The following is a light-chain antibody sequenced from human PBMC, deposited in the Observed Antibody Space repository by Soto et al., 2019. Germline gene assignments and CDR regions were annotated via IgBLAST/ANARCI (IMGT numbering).Light chain of an antibody. CDR1: RSVLYSSNNKNY. CDR3: QQYYSSPHT. CDR2: WAS. V-gene: IGKV4-1*01. Sequence: DIVMTQSPDSLAVSLGERATINCKSSRSVLYSSNNKNYLAWYQQRPGQPPKLLIYWASTRESGVPDRFSGSWSETDFTLTISSLQAEDVAVYYCQQYYSSPHTFGQGTKLEI. J-gene: IGKJ2*01.